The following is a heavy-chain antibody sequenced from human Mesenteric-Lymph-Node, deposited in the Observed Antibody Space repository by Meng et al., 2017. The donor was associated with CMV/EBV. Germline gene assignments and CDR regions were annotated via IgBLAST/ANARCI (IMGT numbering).Heavy chain of an antibody. V-gene: IGHV3-53*01. D-gene: IGHD3-3*01. Sequence: GESLKISCAASGFRVNDNYMNWVRPAPGKGLEWVSVIFAGGDTYSADAVKGRFIISRDIYKNMVYLQMNSLRAEDTAVYYCTRDRSNYDFWSGLGAFDIWGQGTTVTVSS. CDR1: GFRVNDNY. CDR3: TRDRSNYDFWSGLGAFDI. J-gene: IGHJ6*02. CDR2: IFAGGDT.